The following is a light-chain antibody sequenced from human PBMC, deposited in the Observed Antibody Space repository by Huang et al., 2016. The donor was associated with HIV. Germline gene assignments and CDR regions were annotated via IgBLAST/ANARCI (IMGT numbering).Light chain of an antibody. CDR2: AAS. Sequence: DIQMTQSPSAMSASVGDRVTITCRASQGINNYLVWFQQKPGKVPKRLIYAASNLQIGVPSRFSGSGSGTDFTLTISSLQAEDFATYYCLQHSSYPWTFGQGTKVEFK. J-gene: IGKJ1*01. CDR1: QGINNY. CDR3: LQHSSYPWT. V-gene: IGKV1-17*03.